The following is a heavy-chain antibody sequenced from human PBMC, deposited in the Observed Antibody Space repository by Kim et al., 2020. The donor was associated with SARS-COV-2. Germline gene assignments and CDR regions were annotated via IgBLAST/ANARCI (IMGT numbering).Heavy chain of an antibody. D-gene: IGHD6-13*01. J-gene: IGHJ4*02. V-gene: IGHV4-31*03. Sequence: SETLSLTCTVSGGSISSGGYYWSWIRQHPGKGLEWIGYIYYSGSTYYNPSLKSRVTISVDTSKNQFSLKLSSVTAADTAVYYCASLGPPREAAVLDYWGQGTLVTVSS. CDR1: GGSISSGGYY. CDR3: ASLGPPREAAVLDY. CDR2: IYYSGST.